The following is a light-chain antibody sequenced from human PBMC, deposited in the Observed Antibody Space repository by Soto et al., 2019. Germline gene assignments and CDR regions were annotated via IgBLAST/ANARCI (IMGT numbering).Light chain of an antibody. CDR1: SGHNSYA. V-gene: IGLV4-69*01. Sequence: QPVLTQSPSASASLGASVKLTCILSSGHNSYAIAWHQQQPDKGPRYLMKVNNDGSHYKGDGIPNRFSGSSSGAERYLTISSLQSEDEADYYCQTWATGIQVFGGGTKLTV. CDR2: VNNDGSH. J-gene: IGLJ2*01. CDR3: QTWATGIQV.